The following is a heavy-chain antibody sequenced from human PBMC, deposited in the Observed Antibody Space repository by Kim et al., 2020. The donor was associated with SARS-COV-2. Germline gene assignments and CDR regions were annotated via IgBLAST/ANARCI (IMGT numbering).Heavy chain of an antibody. CDR3: ARDYYYGSGSYYMGIYYY. J-gene: IGHJ6*01. D-gene: IGHD3-10*01. Sequence: SETLSLTCAVYGGSFSGYYWSWIRQPPGKGLEWIGEINHSGSTNYNPSLKSRVTISVDTSKNQFSLKLSSVTAADTAVYYCARDYYYGSGSYYMGIYYY. V-gene: IGHV4-34*01. CDR2: INHSGST. CDR1: GGSFSGYY.